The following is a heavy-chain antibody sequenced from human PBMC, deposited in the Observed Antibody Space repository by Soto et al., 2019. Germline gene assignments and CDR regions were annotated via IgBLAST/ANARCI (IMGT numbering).Heavy chain of an antibody. Sequence: QVQLVQSGAEVKKPGSSVKVSCKASGGTFSSYAISWVRQAPGQGLEWMGGITPIFGTANYAQKFQGRVTITADESTRTAYMELSSLRSEDTAVYYCVRGRTELRYRSYYYYGLDAWGQGTTVTVSS. J-gene: IGHJ6*02. CDR3: VRGRTELRYRSYYYYGLDA. CDR1: GGTFSSYA. CDR2: ITPIFGTA. V-gene: IGHV1-69*12. D-gene: IGHD3-9*01.